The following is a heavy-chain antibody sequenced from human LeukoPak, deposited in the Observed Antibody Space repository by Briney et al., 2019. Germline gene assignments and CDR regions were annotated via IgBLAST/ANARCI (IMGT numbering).Heavy chain of an antibody. CDR1: GFTFSIYG. CDR3: ARDRYYYESSGHSFDY. V-gene: IGHV3-33*01. Sequence: GGSLRLSCAASGFTFSIYGMHWVRQAPGKGLEWVAVIWYDENNKYYADSVKGRFTISRDNSKNTLFLQMNSLRAEDTAVYYCARDRYYYESSGHSFDYWGQGTLVTVSS. CDR2: IWYDENNK. J-gene: IGHJ4*02. D-gene: IGHD3-22*01.